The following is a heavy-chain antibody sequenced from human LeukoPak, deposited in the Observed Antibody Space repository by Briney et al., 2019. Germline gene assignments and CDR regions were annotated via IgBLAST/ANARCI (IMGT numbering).Heavy chain of an antibody. CDR3: ARDSGITIFGVVTAPDY. Sequence: RPGGSLRLSCAASGFTFDDYGMNWVRQAPGKGLEWVSGINWNGGSIGYADSVKGRFTISRDNAKNSLYLQMNSLRAEDTAVYYCARDSGITIFGVVTAPDYWGQGTLVTVSS. CDR2: INWNGGSI. V-gene: IGHV3-20*04. J-gene: IGHJ4*02. D-gene: IGHD3-3*01. CDR1: GFTFDDYG.